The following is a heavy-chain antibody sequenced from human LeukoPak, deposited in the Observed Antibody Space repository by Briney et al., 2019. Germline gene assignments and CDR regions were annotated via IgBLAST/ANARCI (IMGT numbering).Heavy chain of an antibody. Sequence: GRSLRLSCAASGFTFDDYAMHWVRQAPREGLEWVSGISWNSGSIGYADSVKGRFTISRDNAKNSLYLQMNSLRAEDTALYYCAKGPTRTRDSSSWPFDYWGQGTLVTVSS. J-gene: IGHJ4*02. D-gene: IGHD6-13*01. V-gene: IGHV3-9*01. CDR1: GFTFDDYA. CDR3: AKGPTRTRDSSSWPFDY. CDR2: ISWNSGSI.